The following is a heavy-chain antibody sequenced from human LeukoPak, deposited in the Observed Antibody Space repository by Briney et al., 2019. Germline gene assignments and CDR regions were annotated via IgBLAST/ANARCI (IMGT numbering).Heavy chain of an antibody. Sequence: GASVKVSCKASGGTFSSYAISWVRQAPGQGLEWMGGIIPIFGTANYAQKFQGRVTITADESTSTAYMELSSLRSEDTAVYYCARAPSWYYDSSGYGSEGCLLDYWGQGTLVTVSS. CDR3: ARAPSWYYDSSGYGSEGCLLDY. D-gene: IGHD3-22*01. V-gene: IGHV1-69*13. J-gene: IGHJ4*02. CDR1: GGTFSSYA. CDR2: IIPIFGTA.